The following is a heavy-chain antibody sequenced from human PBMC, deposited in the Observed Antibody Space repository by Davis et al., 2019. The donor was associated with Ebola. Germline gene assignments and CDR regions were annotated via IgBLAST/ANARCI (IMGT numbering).Heavy chain of an antibody. V-gene: IGHV4-59*08. Sequence: MPSETLSLTCTVSGCSISSYYWSWIRQPPGKGLEWIGYIDYSGSTNYNPSLKIRVTISVDTSKNQFSLKLSSVTAADTAVYYCARIHYDFWSGYYTPNWFDPWGQGTLVTVSS. CDR1: GCSISSYY. CDR2: IDYSGST. J-gene: IGHJ5*02. D-gene: IGHD3-3*01. CDR3: ARIHYDFWSGYYTPNWFDP.